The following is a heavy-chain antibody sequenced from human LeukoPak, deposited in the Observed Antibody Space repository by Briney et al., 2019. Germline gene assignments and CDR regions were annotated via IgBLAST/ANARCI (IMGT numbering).Heavy chain of an antibody. J-gene: IGHJ4*02. CDR2: ISAYNGNT. Sequence: SVKVSCKASGYTFTSYGISWVRQAPGQGLEWMGWISAYNGNTNYAQKLQGRVTMTTDTSTSTAYMELRSLRSDDTAVYYCARDHLAVAGNPPPPHGYWGQGTLVTVSS. V-gene: IGHV1-18*01. CDR3: ARDHLAVAGNPPPPHGY. D-gene: IGHD6-19*01. CDR1: GYTFTSYG.